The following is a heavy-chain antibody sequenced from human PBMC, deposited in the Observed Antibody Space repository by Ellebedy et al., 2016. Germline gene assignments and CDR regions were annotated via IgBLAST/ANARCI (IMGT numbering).Heavy chain of an antibody. CDR2: IYYSGST. J-gene: IGHJ4*02. CDR1: GGSISSYY. V-gene: IGHV4-59*01. Sequence: SETLSLTXTVSGGSISSYYWSWIRQPPGKGLEWIGYIYYSGSTNYNPSLKSRVTISVDTSKNQFSLKLSSVTAADTAVYYCARVRTMVRGVPDPYFDYWGQGTLVTVSS. D-gene: IGHD3-10*01. CDR3: ARVRTMVRGVPDPYFDY.